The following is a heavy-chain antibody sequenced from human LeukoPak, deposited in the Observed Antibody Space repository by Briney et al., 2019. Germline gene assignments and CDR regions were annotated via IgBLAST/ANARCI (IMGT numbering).Heavy chain of an antibody. V-gene: IGHV3-49*04. CDR1: GFTFGDYS. CDR3: TRLLAPAPWVFDY. J-gene: IGHJ4*02. CDR2: IRSKASGGTT. Sequence: PGRSLRLSCTASGFTFGDYSMSWVRQAPGKGLEWLGFIRSKASGGTTHYAASVKGRFTISRDDSKSIAYLQMDSLKSEDTAVYYCTRLLAPAPWVFDYWGQGTLVTVSS. D-gene: IGHD1-26*01.